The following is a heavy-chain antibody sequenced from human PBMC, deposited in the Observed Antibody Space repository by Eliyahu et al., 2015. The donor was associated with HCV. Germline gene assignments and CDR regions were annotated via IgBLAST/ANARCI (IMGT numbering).Heavy chain of an antibody. CDR1: GYTFTSYG. V-gene: IGHV1-18*01. Sequence: QVHLVQSGAEVKKPGASVKVSCKASGYTFTSYGINWVRKAPGEGLEWMGRISGYNGNTNYAQRFQGRVTMTTDISTSTAYMEMTGLRSDDTAVYYCGRGTASIYMTKVTQATADLDYWGQGTPVTVSS. CDR2: ISGYNGNT. J-gene: IGHJ4*02. CDR3: GRGTASIYMTKVTQATADLDY. D-gene: IGHD4-17*01.